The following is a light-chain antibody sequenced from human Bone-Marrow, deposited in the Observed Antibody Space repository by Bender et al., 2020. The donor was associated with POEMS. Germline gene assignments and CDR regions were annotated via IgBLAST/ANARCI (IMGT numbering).Light chain of an antibody. Sequence: QSALTQPRSVSGSPGQSITISCTGTSSDVGRFKYVSWYQQYPGKPPKLIIYDVSRRPSGISNRFSGSKSGNTASLTISGLQAEDEADYHCSSYTRSSLYVFGTGTMVTVL. J-gene: IGLJ1*01. CDR2: DVS. V-gene: IGLV2-14*03. CDR1: SSDVGRFKY. CDR3: SSYTRSSLYV.